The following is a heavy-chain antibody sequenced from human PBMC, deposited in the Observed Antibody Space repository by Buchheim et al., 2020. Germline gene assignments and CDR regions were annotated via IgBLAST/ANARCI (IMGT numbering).Heavy chain of an antibody. CDR1: GGSFSGYY. V-gene: IGHV4-34*01. CDR3: ARSYYDFWSGYAWFDP. J-gene: IGHJ5*02. CDR2: INHSGST. D-gene: IGHD3-3*01. Sequence: QVQLQQWGAGLLKPSETLSLTCAVYGGSFSGYYWSWIRQPPGKGLEWIGEINHSGSTNYNPSLQSRVTISVDTSKKQFSLKLSSVTAADTAVYYCARSYYDFWSGYAWFDPWGQGTL.